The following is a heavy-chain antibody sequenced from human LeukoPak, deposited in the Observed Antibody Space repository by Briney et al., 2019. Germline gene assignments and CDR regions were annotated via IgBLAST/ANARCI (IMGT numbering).Heavy chain of an antibody. Sequence: PGGSLRLSCAASGFTFSSYAMSWVRQAPGKGLEWVSAISGSGGSTYYADSVKGRFTISRDNSKNTLYLQMNSLRAEDTAVYYCAKDGIVVVVAATPATYFDYWGQGTLVTASS. CDR1: GFTFSSYA. D-gene: IGHD2-15*01. V-gene: IGHV3-23*01. CDR2: ISGSGGST. J-gene: IGHJ4*02. CDR3: AKDGIVVVVAATPATYFDY.